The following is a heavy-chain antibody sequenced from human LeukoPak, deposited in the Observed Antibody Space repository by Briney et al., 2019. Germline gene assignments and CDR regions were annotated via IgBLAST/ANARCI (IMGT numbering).Heavy chain of an antibody. J-gene: IGHJ3*02. CDR1: GGSFSGYY. D-gene: IGHD3-9*01. V-gene: IGHV4-34*01. Sequence: SETLSLTCAVYGGSFSGYYWSWIRQPPGKGPEWIGEINHSGSTNYNPSLKSRVTISVDTSKNQFSLKLSSVTAADTAVSYGQLRYFDDAFDIWGQGTMVTVSS. CDR3: QLRYFDDAFDI. CDR2: INHSGST.